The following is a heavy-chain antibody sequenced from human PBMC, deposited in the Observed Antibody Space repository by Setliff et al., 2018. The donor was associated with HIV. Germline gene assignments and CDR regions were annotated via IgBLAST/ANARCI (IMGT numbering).Heavy chain of an antibody. D-gene: IGHD6-13*01. V-gene: IGHV4-39*01. Sequence: PSETLSLTCVVSGGSISSGNWWGWIRQPPGKRLEWLGSIYYGGSTSYNPSLSSRLTISVDTSKNQVSLRLSSVTAADTGVYYCARHKDPPGSRWIFYYYYMDLWGGGTTVTVSS. J-gene: IGHJ6*03. CDR3: ARHKDPPGSRWIFYYYYMDL. CDR1: GGSISSGNW. CDR2: IYYGGST.